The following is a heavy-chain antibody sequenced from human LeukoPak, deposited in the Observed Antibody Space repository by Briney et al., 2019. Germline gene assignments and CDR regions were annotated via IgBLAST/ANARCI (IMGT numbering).Heavy chain of an antibody. Sequence: SETLSLTCTVSGGSISSSSYYWGWIRQPPGRGLEWFGRIYYSGSTYYIPSVKSRVTISVDTSKNQFSLKLSSVTAADTAVYYCARGYCSSTSSSSSDYYGMDVWSQGTTVTVSS. CDR3: ARGYCSSTSSSSSDYYGMDV. CDR2: IYYSGST. V-gene: IGHV4-39*01. CDR1: GGSISSSSYY. D-gene: IGHD2-2*01. J-gene: IGHJ6*02.